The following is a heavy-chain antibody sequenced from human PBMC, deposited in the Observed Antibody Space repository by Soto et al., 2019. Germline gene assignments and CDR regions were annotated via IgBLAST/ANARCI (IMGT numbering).Heavy chain of an antibody. CDR2: MYPGDSDT. Sequence: GESLKTSCRGSGYDFNTNWFGWVRQLPGRGPEWVGIMYPGDSDTRYNPSLQGHVTLSVDVTVSTAFLQWRSLETSDTGMYFCARLPRDCNKTSCYYADHWGQGTQVTVSS. D-gene: IGHD3-3*01. V-gene: IGHV5-51*01. J-gene: IGHJ4*02. CDR1: GYDFNTNW. CDR3: ARLPRDCNKTSCYYADH.